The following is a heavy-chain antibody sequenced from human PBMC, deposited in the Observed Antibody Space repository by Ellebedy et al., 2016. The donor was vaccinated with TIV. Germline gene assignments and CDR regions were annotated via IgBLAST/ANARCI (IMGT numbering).Heavy chain of an antibody. V-gene: IGHV3-30*04. CDR2: ASHEEYIK. J-gene: IGHJ6*02. CDR1: GFIFKNYA. CDR3: AKGAAMDL. Sequence: GESLKIPCAGSGFIFKNYAIHWVRQGPGTGLEWVAVASHEEYIKWYADSVKGRFTISRDNFKNAVFLQMNNLRPEDTGLYYCAKGAAMDLWGQGTTVTVSS.